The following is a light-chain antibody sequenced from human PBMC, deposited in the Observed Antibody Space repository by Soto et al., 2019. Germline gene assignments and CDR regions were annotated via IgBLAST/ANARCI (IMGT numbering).Light chain of an antibody. CDR3: QHHNNWPPGT. CDR1: LSVGTN. V-gene: IGKV3-15*01. J-gene: IGKJ1*01. CDR2: GAT. Sequence: VMTQSPATLSVSPGERATLACRASLSVGTNLAWYQQKPGQHPRLLIYGATTRATGIPARFSGSGSGTDFTLTISSLQSADFAVYYCQHHNNWPPGTFGQGTRVEIK.